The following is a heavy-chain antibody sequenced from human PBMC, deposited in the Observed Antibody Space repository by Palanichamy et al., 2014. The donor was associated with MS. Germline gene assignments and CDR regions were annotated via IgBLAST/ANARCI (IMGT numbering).Heavy chain of an antibody. CDR1: GFTFSSYA. V-gene: IGHV3-30*04. CDR2: ISYDGKNK. J-gene: IGHJ6*03. CDR3: SKDSSVLKSLHFYYYMDV. Sequence: QVRLVESGGGVVQPGRSLRLTCTASGFTFSSYAIHWVRQAPGKGLEWLAVISYDGKNKFYADSVKGRFTMSRDNSKNTLFLQMSSLRPEDTAVYYCSKDSSVLKSLHFYYYMDVWGTGSTVIVSS.